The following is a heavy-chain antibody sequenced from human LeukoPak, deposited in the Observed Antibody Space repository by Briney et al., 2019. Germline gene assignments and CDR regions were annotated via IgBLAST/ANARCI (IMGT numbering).Heavy chain of an antibody. V-gene: IGHV3-11*04. J-gene: IGHJ6*02. CDR3: AREGRFLEWLFRGGMDV. Sequence: LSLTCTVSGGSISSYYWSWIRQPPGKGLEWVSYITMNSVRFYADSVKGRFTISRDNAKNSLYLQMNSLRAEDTAVYYCAREGRFLEWLFRGGMDVWGQGTTVTVSS. D-gene: IGHD3-3*01. CDR2: ITMNSVR. CDR1: GGSISSYY.